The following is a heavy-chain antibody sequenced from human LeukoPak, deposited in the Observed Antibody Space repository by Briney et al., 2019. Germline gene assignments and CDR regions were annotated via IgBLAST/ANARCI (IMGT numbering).Heavy chain of an antibody. CDR3: TKVRSGSSNWALRVFDY. V-gene: IGHV3-23*01. J-gene: IGHJ4*02. Sequence: GGSLRLSCAASGFTFSTYAMSWVRQAPGKGLEWVSAISGSGGSTYYADSVKGRFTISRDNSKSTLYLEMNSLRVEDTAVYYCTKVRSGSSNWALRVFDYWGQGALVTVSS. CDR2: ISGSGGST. CDR1: GFTFSTYA. D-gene: IGHD4-11*01.